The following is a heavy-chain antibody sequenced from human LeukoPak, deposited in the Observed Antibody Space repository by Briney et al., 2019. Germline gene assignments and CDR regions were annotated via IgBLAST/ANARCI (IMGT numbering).Heavy chain of an antibody. Sequence: GGSLRLSCTASGFTFSSYDMHWVRQTTGKGLEWVSGIGTAGATYYPGSVKGRFTISRENAKNSLYLQMNNLRVGDTAVYYCARATAGFDYWGQGTLVTVSS. CDR1: GFTFSSYD. V-gene: IGHV3-13*01. CDR2: IGTAGAT. J-gene: IGHJ4*02. CDR3: ARATAGFDY.